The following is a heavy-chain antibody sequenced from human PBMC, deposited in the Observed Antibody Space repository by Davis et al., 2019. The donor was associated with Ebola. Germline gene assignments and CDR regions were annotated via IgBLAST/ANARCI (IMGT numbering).Heavy chain of an antibody. D-gene: IGHD3-3*01. CDR1: GYTFTSYG. Sequence: AASVKVSCKASGYTFTSYGISWVRQAPGQGLEWMGWISAYNGNTNYAQKLQGRVTMTTDTSTSTAYMELRSLRSDDTAVYYCARRGLYYDFWSGSQNGDYFDYWGQGTLVTVSS. CDR2: ISAYNGNT. V-gene: IGHV1-18*01. J-gene: IGHJ4*02. CDR3: ARRGLYYDFWSGSQNGDYFDY.